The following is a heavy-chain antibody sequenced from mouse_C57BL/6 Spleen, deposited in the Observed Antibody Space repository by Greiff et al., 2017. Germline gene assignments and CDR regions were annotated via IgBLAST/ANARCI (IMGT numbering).Heavy chain of an antibody. CDR2: INSGSGGT. CDR1: GYTFTSYW. V-gene: IGHV1-55*01. J-gene: IGHJ3*01. Sequence: QVQLQQPGAELVKPGASVKMSCKASGYTFTSYWITWVKQRPGQGLAWIGVINSGSGGTNYNEKFKGKATLTADNTSSTAYMQLSSLESAVSEVYCCASSSGTWFAYWGQGTLVTVSA. D-gene: IGHD1-3*01. CDR3: ASSSGTWFAY.